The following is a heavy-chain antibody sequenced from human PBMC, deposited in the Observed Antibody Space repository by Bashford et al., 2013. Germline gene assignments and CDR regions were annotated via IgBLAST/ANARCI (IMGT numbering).Heavy chain of an antibody. CDR2: INHSGST. CDR1: GGSFSGYY. V-gene: IGHV4-34*01. CDR3: ARLHLEQLVGYSWFDP. Sequence: SETLSLTCAVYGGSFSGYYWSWIRQPPGKGLEWIGEINHSGSTNYNPSLKSRVTISVDTSKNQFSLKLSSVTAADTAVYYCARLHLEQLVGYSWFDPWGQGTLVTVSS. D-gene: IGHD2-2*01. J-gene: IGHJ5*02.